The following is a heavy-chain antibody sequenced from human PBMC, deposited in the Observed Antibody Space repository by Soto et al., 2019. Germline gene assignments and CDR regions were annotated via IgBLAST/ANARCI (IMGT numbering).Heavy chain of an antibody. J-gene: IGHJ4*02. D-gene: IGHD1-7*01. V-gene: IGHV3-30-3*01. Sequence: PGGSLRLSCAASGFTFSSYAMHWVRQAPGKGLEWVAVISYDGSNKYYADSVKGRFTISRDNSKNTLYLQMNSLRAEDTAVYYCASYQMASWKSNWNYFSDYWGQGTLVTVSS. CDR3: ASYQMASWKSNWNYFSDY. CDR2: ISYDGSNK. CDR1: GFTFSSYA.